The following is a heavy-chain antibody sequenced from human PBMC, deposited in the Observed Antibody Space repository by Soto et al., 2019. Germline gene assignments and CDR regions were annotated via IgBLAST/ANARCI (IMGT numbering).Heavy chain of an antibody. CDR3: ATTLYGATVYY. D-gene: IGHD4-17*01. J-gene: IGHJ4*02. CDR2: MNPNSGNT. CDR1: GYTFTSYD. V-gene: IGHV1-8*01. Sequence: QVQLVQSGAEVKKPGASVKVSCKASGYTFTSYDINWVRQATGQGLEWMGWMNPNSGNTGYAQKFQPRVTMTRNPSISPAYIELSSLRSEDTPVSNCATTLYGATVYYWGQGTTGTVAS.